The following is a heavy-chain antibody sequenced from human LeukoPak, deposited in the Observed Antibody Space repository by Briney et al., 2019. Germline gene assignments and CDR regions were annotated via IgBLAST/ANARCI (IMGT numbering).Heavy chain of an antibody. CDR2: ISKSGRAT. CDR3: ARVPGSHYYYMDV. Sequence: GGSLRHSCAATRFKFHDYVRSGVRQVPGKGLEYVSGISKSGRATGYGDSVKGRFTISRDNAKNSLFLQMTSLRAEDTALYHCARVPGSHYYYMDVWGKGAAVTVSS. CDR1: RFKFHDYV. V-gene: IGHV3-20*01. J-gene: IGHJ6*03.